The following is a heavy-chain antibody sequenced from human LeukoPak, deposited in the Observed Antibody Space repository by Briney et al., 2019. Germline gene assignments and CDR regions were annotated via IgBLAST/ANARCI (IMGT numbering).Heavy chain of an antibody. J-gene: IGHJ5*02. CDR2: IYYSGST. V-gene: IGHV4-31*03. CDR1: GGSISSGGYY. Sequence: SETLSRTCTVSGGSISSGGYYWSWLRQHPGKGLEWIGYIYYSGSTYYNPSLKSRVTISVDTSKNQFSLKLSSVTAADTAVYYCARGEAAAAGSTWFDPWGQGTLVTVSS. D-gene: IGHD6-13*01. CDR3: ARGEAAAAGSTWFDP.